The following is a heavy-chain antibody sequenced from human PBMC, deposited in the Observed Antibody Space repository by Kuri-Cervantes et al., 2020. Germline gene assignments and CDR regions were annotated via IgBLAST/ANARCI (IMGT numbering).Heavy chain of an antibody. Sequence: LRLSCTVSGGSISSGGYYWSWIRQHPGKGLEWIGYTYYSGSTYYNPSLKSRVTISVDTSKNQFSLKLSSVTAANTAVDYCARRVTLIPGIAAAGGGGFDPWGQGTLVTVSS. CDR3: ARRVTLIPGIAAAGGGGFDP. CDR2: TYYSGST. CDR1: GGSISSGGYY. J-gene: IGHJ5*02. D-gene: IGHD6-13*01. V-gene: IGHV4-31*03.